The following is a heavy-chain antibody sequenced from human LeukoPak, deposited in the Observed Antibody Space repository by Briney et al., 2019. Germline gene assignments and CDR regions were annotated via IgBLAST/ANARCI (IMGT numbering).Heavy chain of an antibody. D-gene: IGHD3-3*01. CDR3: ARDSSDRPYIEAAYSDYDFWSGYNYYYGMDV. J-gene: IGHJ6*02. Sequence: GGSLRLSCAASGFTFSSYWMSWVRQAPGKGLEWVANIKQDGSEKYYVDSVKGRFTISRDNAKNSLYLQMSSLRAEDTAVYYCARDSSDRPYIEAAYSDYDFWSGYNYYYGMDVWGQGTTVTVSS. CDR1: GFTFSSYW. CDR2: IKQDGSEK. V-gene: IGHV3-7*03.